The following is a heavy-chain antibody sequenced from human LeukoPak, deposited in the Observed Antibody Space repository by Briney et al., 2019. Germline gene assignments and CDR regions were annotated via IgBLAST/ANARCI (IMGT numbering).Heavy chain of an antibody. Sequence: GGSLRLSCAASGITFSSYAMSWVRQAPGKGLEWVSAISGSGGSTYYADSVKGRFTISRDNSKNTLYLQMNSLRAEDTAVYYCAKDRPIAAAGTSAFDIWGQGTMVTVSS. CDR1: GITFSSYA. D-gene: IGHD6-13*01. CDR3: AKDRPIAAAGTSAFDI. CDR2: ISGSGGST. J-gene: IGHJ3*02. V-gene: IGHV3-23*01.